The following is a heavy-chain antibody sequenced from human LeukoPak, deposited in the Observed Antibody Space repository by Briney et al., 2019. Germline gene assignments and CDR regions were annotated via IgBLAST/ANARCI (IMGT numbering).Heavy chain of an antibody. CDR1: GGSFSGYY. D-gene: IGHD2-15*01. CDR3: ARRGRVQPRIKYYYYYYMDV. Sequence: SEILSLTCAVYGGSFSGYYWSWIRQPPGKGLEWIGEINHSGSTNYNPSLKSRVTISVDTSKNQFSLKLSSVTAADTAVYYCARRGRVQPRIKYYYYYYMDVWGKGTTVTISS. CDR2: INHSGST. V-gene: IGHV4-34*01. J-gene: IGHJ6*03.